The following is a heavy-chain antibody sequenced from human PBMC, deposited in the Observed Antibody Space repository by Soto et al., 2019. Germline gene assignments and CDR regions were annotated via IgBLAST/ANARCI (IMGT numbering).Heavy chain of an antibody. CDR3: DTVFEH. Sequence: VPLVESGGGSVQPGGSLRLSCVASGITFSGYWMHWVRQVPGKGRVWVARVDSAGSGTSYADSVKGRFTISRDNAKNTLSLQMDSLRVEDTAVYYCDTVFEHWGQGIPVTVSS. V-gene: IGHV3-74*01. CDR1: GITFSGYW. J-gene: IGHJ4*02. CDR2: VDSAGSGT.